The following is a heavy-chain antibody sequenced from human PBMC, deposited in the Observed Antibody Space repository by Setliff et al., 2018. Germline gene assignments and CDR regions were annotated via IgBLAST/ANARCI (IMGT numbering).Heavy chain of an antibody. J-gene: IGHJ3*02. CDR2: ISRGGNTI. CDR1: GFTFGDYY. V-gene: IGHV3-11*04. CDR3: ARGYPVTFDI. Sequence: GGSLRLSCSASGFTFGDYYMSWIRQAPGKGLEWVSYISRGGNTIYYADSVKGRFTISRDNAKNSLYLQMNSLKAEDTAVYYCARGYPVTFDIWGQGTMVTVSS. D-gene: IGHD1-1*01.